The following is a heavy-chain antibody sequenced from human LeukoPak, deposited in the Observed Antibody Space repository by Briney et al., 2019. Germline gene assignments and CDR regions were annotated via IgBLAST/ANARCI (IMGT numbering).Heavy chain of an antibody. CDR2: ISSSSSTI. D-gene: IGHD2-2*01. CDR3: ANARGPAASYYYYYYYMDV. V-gene: IGHV3-48*01. J-gene: IGHJ6*03. Sequence: GGSLRLSCAASGFTFSSYSMNWARQAPGKGLEWVSYISSSSSTIYYADSVKGRFTISRHNANNSQYMQMNSLRAEDTAVYYCANARGPAASYYYYYYYMDVWGKGTTVTVSS. CDR1: GFTFSSYS.